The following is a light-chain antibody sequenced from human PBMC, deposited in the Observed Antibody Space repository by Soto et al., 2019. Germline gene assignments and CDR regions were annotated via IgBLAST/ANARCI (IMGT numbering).Light chain of an antibody. CDR1: QSISIY. CDR3: QQSYSTPFT. Sequence: IHMTHSPASLSASVLYRVTITFLASQSISIYLNWYQQKPGKAPKLLIYAASSLQSGVPSRFSGSGSGTDFTLTISSLQPEDFATYYCQQSYSTPFTFGQGTRLEIK. J-gene: IGKJ5*01. V-gene: IGKV1-39*01. CDR2: AAS.